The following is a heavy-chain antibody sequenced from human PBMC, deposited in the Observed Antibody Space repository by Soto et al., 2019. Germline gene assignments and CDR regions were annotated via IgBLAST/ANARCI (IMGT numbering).Heavy chain of an antibody. CDR1: GGSISSSSYY. Sequence: QLQLQESGPGLVKPSETLSLTCTVSGGSISSSSYYWGWIRQPPGKGLEWIGSIYYSGSTYYNPSLKSRVTISVDTSKNQFSLKLSSVTAADTAVYYCARSRSTGYSSGWSPRNWFDPWGQGTLVTVSS. CDR2: IYYSGST. D-gene: IGHD6-19*01. CDR3: ARSRSTGYSSGWSPRNWFDP. J-gene: IGHJ5*02. V-gene: IGHV4-39*01.